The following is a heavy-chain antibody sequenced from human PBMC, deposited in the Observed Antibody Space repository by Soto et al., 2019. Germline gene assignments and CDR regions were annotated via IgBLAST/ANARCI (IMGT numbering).Heavy chain of an antibody. D-gene: IGHD5-12*01. CDR2: IYSGDST. J-gene: IGHJ3*02. Sequence: SGGSLRLSCAASGFTVSNNYMSWVRQAPGKGLEWVSVIYSGDSTYYADSVTGRFTISRDNSKNTLYLQMNSLRAEDTAVYYCARDGRGYSYGPNAFDIWGQGTMVTVSS. CDR1: GFTVSNNY. CDR3: ARDGRGYSYGPNAFDI. V-gene: IGHV3-53*01.